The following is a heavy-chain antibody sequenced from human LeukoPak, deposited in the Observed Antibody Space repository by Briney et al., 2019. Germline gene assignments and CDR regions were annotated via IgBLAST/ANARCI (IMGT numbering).Heavy chain of an antibody. CDR1: GGSISSYY. D-gene: IGHD5-12*01. CDR3: ARTTEGYAGGPGYSYYYYMDV. Sequence: SETLSLTCTVSGGSISSYYWSWIRQPPGKGLEWIGYIHYSGSTHYNPSLKSRVTISVDTSKNQVSLKLRSVTAADTAVYYCARTTEGYAGGPGYSYYYYMDVWGKGTTVTTSS. CDR2: IHYSGST. J-gene: IGHJ6*03. V-gene: IGHV4-59*01.